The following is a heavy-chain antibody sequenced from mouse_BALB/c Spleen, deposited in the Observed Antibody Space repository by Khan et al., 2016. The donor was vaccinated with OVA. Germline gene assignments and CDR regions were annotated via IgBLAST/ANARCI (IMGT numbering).Heavy chain of an antibody. Sequence: VQLQQSGPELMKPGASVKISCKASGYSFTSYYIHWVKQSHGKTLEWIGYIDPFNGGSTYTQKFKVKATLTVDKSSNTAYMHLTSLTSEDSAVYYCARHGSTSWFPYWGQGTLVTVSA. CDR2: IDPFNGGS. CDR1: GYSFTSYY. V-gene: IGHV1S135*01. J-gene: IGHJ3*01. CDR3: ARHGSTSWFPY. D-gene: IGHD1-1*01.